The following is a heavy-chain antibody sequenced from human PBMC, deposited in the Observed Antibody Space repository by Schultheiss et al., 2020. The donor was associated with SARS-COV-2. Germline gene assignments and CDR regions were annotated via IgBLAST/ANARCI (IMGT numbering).Heavy chain of an antibody. CDR2: IYYSGST. Sequence: SQTLSLTCTVSGGSISSYYWSWIRQPPGKGLEWIGYIYYSGSTYYNPSLKSRVTISVDTSKNQFSLKLSSVTAADTAVYYCARRLLWFGEEPIDYWGQGTLVTVSS. D-gene: IGHD3-10*01. V-gene: IGHV4-59*04. CDR3: ARRLLWFGEEPIDY. J-gene: IGHJ4*02. CDR1: GGSISSYY.